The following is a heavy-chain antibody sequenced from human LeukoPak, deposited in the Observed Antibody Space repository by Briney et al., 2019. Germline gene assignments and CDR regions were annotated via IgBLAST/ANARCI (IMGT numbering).Heavy chain of an antibody. V-gene: IGHV4-34*01. CDR2: INHSGST. CDR1: GGSFSGYY. D-gene: IGHD6-13*01. CDR3: ARGQRIAAAGTRYFQH. J-gene: IGHJ1*01. Sequence: SETLSLTCAVYGGSFSGYYWSWIRQPPGKGLEWIGEINHSGSTNYNPPLKSRVTISVDTSKNQFSLKLSSVTAADTAVYYCARGQRIAAAGTRYFQHWGQGTLVTVSS.